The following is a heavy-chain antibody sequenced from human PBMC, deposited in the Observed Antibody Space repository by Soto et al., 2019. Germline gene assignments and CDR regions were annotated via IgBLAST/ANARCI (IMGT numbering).Heavy chain of an antibody. CDR2: ISSSGSTI. D-gene: IGHD3-10*01. CDR3: ARTMVRGVMTLQHYYYMDV. J-gene: IGHJ6*03. Sequence: TLRLSCAASGFTFCDYYMSWVPQAPREGVEWVSYISSSGSTIYYADSVKGRFTISRDNAKNSLYLQMNSLRAEDTAVYYCARTMVRGVMTLQHYYYMDVWGKGTTVTVSS. CDR1: GFTFCDYY. V-gene: IGHV3-11*01.